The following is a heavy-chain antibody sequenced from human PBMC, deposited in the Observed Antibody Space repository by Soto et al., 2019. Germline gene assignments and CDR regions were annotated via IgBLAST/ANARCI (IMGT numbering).Heavy chain of an antibody. Sequence: QVQLQESGPGLVKPSQTLSLTCTVSGGSISSGGYYWSWIRQHPGKGLEWIGYIYYSGSTYYNPSLKSRVTISVDTSKNQFSLKLSSVTAADTAVYYCARSSEVRFGELYVDYWGQGTLVTVSS. D-gene: IGHD3-10*01. J-gene: IGHJ4*02. CDR3: ARSSEVRFGELYVDY. V-gene: IGHV4-31*03. CDR2: IYYSGST. CDR1: GGSISSGGYY.